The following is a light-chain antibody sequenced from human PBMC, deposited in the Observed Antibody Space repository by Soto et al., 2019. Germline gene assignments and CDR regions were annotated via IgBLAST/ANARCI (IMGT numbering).Light chain of an antibody. J-gene: IGLJ3*02. V-gene: IGLV2-23*02. CDR3: CSYAGSSTFL. Sequence: QSVLTQPASVSGSPGQSITIFCSGASGDVGSYNLVSWYQQHPGKAPKLTIYEVTKRPSGVSDRFSGSKSGNTASLTISGLQTEDEADYYCCSYAGSSTFLFGGGTKLTVL. CDR1: SGDVGSYNL. CDR2: EVT.